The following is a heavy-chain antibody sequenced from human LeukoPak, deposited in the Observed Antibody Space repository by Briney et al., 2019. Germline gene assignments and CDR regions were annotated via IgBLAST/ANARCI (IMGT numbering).Heavy chain of an antibody. D-gene: IGHD2-15*01. CDR1: GFTFSSYS. CDR3: ARDYYCSGGSCLYFDY. J-gene: IGHJ4*02. V-gene: IGHV3-33*08. CDR2: MYYDGISK. Sequence: GGSLRLSCAASGFTFSSYSMNWVRQAPGKGLEWVAVMYYDGISKYYADSVKGRFTISRDNSKNTLYLQMNSLRLEDTAVYYCARDYYCSGGSCLYFDYWGQGTLVTVSS.